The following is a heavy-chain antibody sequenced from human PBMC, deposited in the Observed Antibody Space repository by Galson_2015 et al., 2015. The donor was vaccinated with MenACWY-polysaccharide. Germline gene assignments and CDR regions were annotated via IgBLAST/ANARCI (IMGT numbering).Heavy chain of an antibody. CDR3: ATLSHLSNYFDY. D-gene: IGHD3-16*02. V-gene: IGHV1-18*01. CDR2: ISAYNGNT. CDR1: GYTFTSYG. J-gene: IGHJ4*02. Sequence: QSGAEVKKPGASVKVSCKASGYTFTSYGISWVRQAPGQGLEWMGWISAYNGNTNYAQKLQGRVTMTEDTSTDTAYMELSSLRSEDTAVYYCATLSHLSNYFDYWGQGTLVTVSS.